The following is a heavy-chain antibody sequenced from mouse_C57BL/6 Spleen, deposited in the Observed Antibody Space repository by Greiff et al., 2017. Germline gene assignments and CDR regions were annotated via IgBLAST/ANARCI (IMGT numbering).Heavy chain of an antibody. D-gene: IGHD2-4*01. CDR1: GYTFPSYW. V-gene: IGHV1-69*01. CDR3: ARRGDYPYFDY. Sequence: QVQLQQPGAELVMPGASVKLSCKASGYTFPSYWMHWVKQRPGQGLEWIGEIDPSDSYTKYNQKFKGKSTLTVDKSSSTAYMQLSSLTSEDSAVYYCARRGDYPYFDYWGQGTTLTVSS. CDR2: IDPSDSYT. J-gene: IGHJ2*01.